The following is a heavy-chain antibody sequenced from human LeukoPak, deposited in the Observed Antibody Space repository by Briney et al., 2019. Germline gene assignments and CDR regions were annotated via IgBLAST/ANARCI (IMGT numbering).Heavy chain of an antibody. CDR2: IYHSGST. CDR1: GYSISSGYY. J-gene: IGHJ5*02. D-gene: IGHD4-11*01. CDR3: ARDQGLYSNYDWFDP. Sequence: PSETLSLTCTVSGYSISSGYYWGWIRQPPGKGLEWIGSIYHSGSTYYNPSLKSRVTISVDTSKNQFSLKLSSVTAADTAVYYCARDQGLYSNYDWFDPWGQGTLVTVSS. V-gene: IGHV4-38-2*02.